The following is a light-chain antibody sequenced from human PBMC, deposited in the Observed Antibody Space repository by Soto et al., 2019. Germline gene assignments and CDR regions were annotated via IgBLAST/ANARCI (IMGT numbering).Light chain of an antibody. CDR3: AAWDDSQSGLYV. CDR2: RNN. J-gene: IGLJ1*01. CDR1: SSDIGSNY. Sequence: QSVLTQPPSASGTPGQRVTISCSGSSSDIGSNYVYWYQQLPGTAPKILIYRNNQRPSGVPDRFSGSKSGSSASLAISGLRSEDEADYHCAAWDDSQSGLYVLGNGTKVTVL. V-gene: IGLV1-47*01.